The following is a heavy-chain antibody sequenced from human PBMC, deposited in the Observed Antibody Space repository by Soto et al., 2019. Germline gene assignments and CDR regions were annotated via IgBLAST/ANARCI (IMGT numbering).Heavy chain of an antibody. J-gene: IGHJ3*02. V-gene: IGHV3-74*01. CDR2: ISPDGRST. CDR1: GFTFSSHW. D-gene: IGHD2-15*01. Sequence: EVQLVESGGGLVQPGGSLRLYCAASGFTFSSHWMHWVRQAPGKGLVWVSRISPDGRSTVYADSVRGRFTISRDNAKNTLYLQMNSLRAEDTAEYYCASWALPRDNTLDIWGQGTMVTVSS. CDR3: ASWALPRDNTLDI.